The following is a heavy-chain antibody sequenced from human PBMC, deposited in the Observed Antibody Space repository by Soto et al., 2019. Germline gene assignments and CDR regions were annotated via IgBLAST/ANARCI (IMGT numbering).Heavy chain of an antibody. CDR2: EYSGTS. CDR1: GASISRDH. CDR3: GTNSAGGGGRGY. Sequence: QVQLQESGPGLVKPSETLSLTCTVSGASISRDHWNWIRQPPGKGLEWIGEYSGTSNYNPSLRSRVPISVETSNNQVSFKLSPVTAAGTAVYFWGTNSAGGGGRGYWGQGTLVTVSS. J-gene: IGHJ4*02. D-gene: IGHD3-16*01. V-gene: IGHV4-59*08.